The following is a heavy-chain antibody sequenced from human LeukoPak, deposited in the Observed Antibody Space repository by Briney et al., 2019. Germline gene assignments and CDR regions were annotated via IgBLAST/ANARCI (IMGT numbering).Heavy chain of an antibody. CDR3: ARDLGYCSSTSCQPASYYYYMDV. D-gene: IGHD2-2*01. Sequence: GGSLRLSCAASGFTFSSYSMNWVRQAPGKGLEWVSSISSSSSYISYADSAKGRFTISRDNAKNSLYLQMNSLRAEDTAVYYCARDLGYCSSTSCQPASYYYYMDVWGKGTTVTVSS. CDR1: GFTFSSYS. J-gene: IGHJ6*03. V-gene: IGHV3-21*01. CDR2: ISSSSSYI.